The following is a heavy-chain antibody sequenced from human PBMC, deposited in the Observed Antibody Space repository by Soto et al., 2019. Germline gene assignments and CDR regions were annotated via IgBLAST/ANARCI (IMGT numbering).Heavy chain of an antibody. Sequence: ASVKVSCKASGYTFTSYAMHWVRQAPGQRLEWMGWINAGNGNTKYSQKFQGRVTITRDTSASTAYMELSSLRSEDTAVYYCARDREGCSGGSCYSSSWFDPWGQGTLVTVSS. CDR2: INAGNGNT. V-gene: IGHV1-3*01. J-gene: IGHJ5*02. CDR1: GYTFTSYA. CDR3: ARDREGCSGGSCYSSSWFDP. D-gene: IGHD2-15*01.